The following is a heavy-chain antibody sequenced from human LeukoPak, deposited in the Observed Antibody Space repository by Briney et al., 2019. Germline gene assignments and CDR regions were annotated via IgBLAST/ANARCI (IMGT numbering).Heavy chain of an antibody. J-gene: IGHJ4*02. D-gene: IGHD3-16*01. Sequence: RQXXXQXXEXXXWISAYNGNTNYAQKLQGRVTMTTDTSTSTAYMELRSLRSDDTAVYYCARGAARGEDHFDYWGQGTLVTVSS. CDR2: ISAYNGNT. V-gene: IGHV1-18*01. CDR3: ARGAARGEDHFDY.